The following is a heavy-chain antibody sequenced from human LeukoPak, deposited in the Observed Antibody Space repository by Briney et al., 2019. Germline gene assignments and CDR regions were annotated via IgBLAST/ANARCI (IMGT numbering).Heavy chain of an antibody. CDR3: ARMAYCSSTSCYSGFDP. CDR1: GGSISSSSYY. Sequence: SETLSLTCTVSGGSISSSSYYWGWIRQPPGKGLEWIGSIYYSGSTYYNPSLKSRVTISVDTSKNQFSLKLSSVTAADTAVYYCARMAYCSSTSCYSGFDPWGQGTLVTVSS. CDR2: IYYSGST. J-gene: IGHJ5*02. D-gene: IGHD2-2*01. V-gene: IGHV4-39*07.